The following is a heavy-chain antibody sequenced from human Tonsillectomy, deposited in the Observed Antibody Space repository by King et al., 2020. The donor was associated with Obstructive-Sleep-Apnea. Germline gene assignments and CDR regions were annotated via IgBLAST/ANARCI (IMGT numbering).Heavy chain of an antibody. V-gene: IGHV3-23*04. Sequence: DVQLVESGGGLVQTGGVLRLSCAASGFTFNSYVMSGVSQAPGKGLDWVSVVSGSGVSIYSAYSVKCRVTISRDNSKNTLYLQMNSLRAEDTAVYFCAKKPPSLTGLAYWGQGTLVTVSS. CDR1: GFTFNSYV. J-gene: IGHJ4*02. CDR3: AKKPPSLTGLAY. CDR2: VSGSGVSI. D-gene: IGHD3-9*01.